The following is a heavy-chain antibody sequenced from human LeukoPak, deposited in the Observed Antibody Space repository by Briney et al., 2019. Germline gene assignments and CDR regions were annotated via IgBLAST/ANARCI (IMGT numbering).Heavy chain of an antibody. D-gene: IGHD3/OR15-3a*01. CDR1: RFGLSSYE. J-gene: IGHJ4*02. Sequence: GGSLRLSCAASRFGLSSYEMNWVRHAPGKGREWVSYSSSSGTTNHYADSVKGRFTISRDKAKNSLYLQMNYLRAEDPAVYYCARDWTFWGQGTLVTVSS. V-gene: IGHV3-48*03. CDR3: ARDWTF. CDR2: SSSSGTTN.